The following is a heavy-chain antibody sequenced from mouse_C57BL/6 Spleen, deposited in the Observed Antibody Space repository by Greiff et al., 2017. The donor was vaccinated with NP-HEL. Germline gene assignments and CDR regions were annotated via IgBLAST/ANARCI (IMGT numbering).Heavy chain of an antibody. D-gene: IGHD4-1*01. J-gene: IGHJ2*01. CDR3: ARNWENFDY. V-gene: IGHV1-61*01. CDR1: GYTFTSYW. Sequence: VQLQQPGAELVRPGSPVKLSCKASGYTFTSYWMDWVKQRPGQGLEWIGNIYPSDSETHYNQKFKDKATLTVDKSSSTAYMQLSSLTSEDSAVYYCARNWENFDYWGQGTTLTVSS. CDR2: IYPSDSET.